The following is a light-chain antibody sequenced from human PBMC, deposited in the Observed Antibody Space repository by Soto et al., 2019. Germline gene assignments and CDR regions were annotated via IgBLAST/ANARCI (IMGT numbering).Light chain of an antibody. CDR2: DAS. CDR3: QQRQNWPPIT. CDR1: QSISRF. V-gene: IGKV3-11*01. J-gene: IGKJ5*01. Sequence: EVVLTQSPATLSLSPGERATLSCRASQSISRFLVWYQQKPGQAPRLLIYDASNRATGVPDRFSGSGSGTDFTLTISSLEPEDFTVYYCQQRQNWPPITFGQGTRLEIK.